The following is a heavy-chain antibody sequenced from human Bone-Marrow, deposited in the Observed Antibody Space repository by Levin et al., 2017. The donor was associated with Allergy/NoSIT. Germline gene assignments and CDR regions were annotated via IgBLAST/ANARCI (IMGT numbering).Heavy chain of an antibody. V-gene: IGHV3-9*01. CDR1: GFTFDDHA. CDR3: ARDFIAARPYYGMDV. Sequence: GGSLRLSCAASGFTFDDHAMHWVREVPGKGLEWVSGITWNSGDLGYADSVKGRFTISRDNSKNFLYLQMNNLRPEDTALYYCARDFIAARPYYGMDVWGQGTTVTVSS. D-gene: IGHD6-6*01. CDR2: ITWNSGDL. J-gene: IGHJ6*02.